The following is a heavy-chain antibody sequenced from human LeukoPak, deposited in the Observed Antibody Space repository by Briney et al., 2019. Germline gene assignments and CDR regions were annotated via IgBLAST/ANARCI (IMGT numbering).Heavy chain of an antibody. CDR3: ARQVRCSSSSCLNY. Sequence: GESLKTSCKGSGYSLTSYWIGWVRPMPGKGLELVVIIYPGDSDTRYSTSFQGQVIISADKSISTAYLQWSSLKASDTAMYYCARQVRCSSSSCLNYWGQGTLVTVSS. D-gene: IGHD2-2*01. V-gene: IGHV5-51*01. J-gene: IGHJ4*02. CDR2: IYPGDSDT. CDR1: GYSLTSYW.